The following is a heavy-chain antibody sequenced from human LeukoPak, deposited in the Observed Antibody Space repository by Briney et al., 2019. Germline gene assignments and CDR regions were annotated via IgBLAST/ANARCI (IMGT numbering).Heavy chain of an antibody. J-gene: IGHJ4*02. CDR2: IYPGDSNT. CDR1: GYSFSNYW. CDR3: ARQPLVRDCGGDCEFDY. V-gene: IGHV5-51*01. D-gene: IGHD2-21*02. Sequence: GESLKISCKGSGYSFSNYWIGWVRQLPGKGLEWMGIIYPGDSNTRYSPSFQGQVTISADKSISTAYLQWTSLKASDTAIYYCARQPLVRDCGGDCEFDYWGQGTRVSVSS.